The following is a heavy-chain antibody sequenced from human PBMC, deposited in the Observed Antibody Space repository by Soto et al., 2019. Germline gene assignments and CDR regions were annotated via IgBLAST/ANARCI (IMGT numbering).Heavy chain of an antibody. CDR2: ISYDGSSK. J-gene: IGHJ4*02. CDR1: GFTFISYG. CDR3: AKEDLYPGIAAAGFFDD. D-gene: IGHD6-13*01. Sequence: RRLSCAASGFTFISYGMHCVRQAPGKGLEWVAVISYDGSSKYLAXSXKGRFTIAXDNSNNTLYLQXNGLRXSDAAVYYVAKEDLYPGIAAAGFFDDWGQGTLVTVSX. V-gene: IGHV3-30*18.